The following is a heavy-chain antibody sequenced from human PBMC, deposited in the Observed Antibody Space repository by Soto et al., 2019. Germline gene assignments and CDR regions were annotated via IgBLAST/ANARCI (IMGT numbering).Heavy chain of an antibody. CDR2: VYPTGSS. CDR1: GGSVSNNNW. D-gene: IGHD1-1*01. V-gene: IGHV4-4*02. CDR3: AGEGTWSGYYYYGMDV. J-gene: IGHJ6*02. Sequence: SETLSLTCAVSGGSVSNNNWWGWVRQPPGKGLEWIGEVYPTGSSNYNPSLKSRVIMSIDISKNQFSLKLSSVTAADTAVYYCAGEGTWSGYYYYGMDVWGQGPTVTVSS.